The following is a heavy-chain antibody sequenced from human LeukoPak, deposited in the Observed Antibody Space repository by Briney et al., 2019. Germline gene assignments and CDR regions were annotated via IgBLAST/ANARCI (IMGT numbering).Heavy chain of an antibody. J-gene: IGHJ5*02. V-gene: IGHV1-18*01. CDR3: AREYYDFWSGSDTGSWFDP. CDR1: GYTFTSYG. CDR2: ISAYNGNT. Sequence: ASVKVSCKASGYTFTSYGISWVRQAPGQGLEWMGWISAYNGNTNYAQKLQGRVTMTTDTSTSTAYMELRSLRSDDTAVYYCAREYYDFWSGSDTGSWFDPWGQGTLVTVSS. D-gene: IGHD3-3*01.